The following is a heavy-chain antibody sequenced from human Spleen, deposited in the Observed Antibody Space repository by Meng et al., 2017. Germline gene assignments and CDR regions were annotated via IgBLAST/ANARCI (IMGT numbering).Heavy chain of an antibody. Sequence: QPQLQESGPGLVKPSEALSLTCSVSGGSISSSGYYWGWIRQPPGKGLEWIGSIGHSGFTYYTPSLKSRVAVSIDTSKSQFSLELSSVTAEDTAVYYCAGGGLVQSTRGYFDYWGQGILVTVSS. CDR1: GGSISSSGYY. J-gene: IGHJ4*02. D-gene: IGHD2-2*01. V-gene: IGHV4-39*01. CDR2: IGHSGFT. CDR3: AGGGLVQSTRGYFDY.